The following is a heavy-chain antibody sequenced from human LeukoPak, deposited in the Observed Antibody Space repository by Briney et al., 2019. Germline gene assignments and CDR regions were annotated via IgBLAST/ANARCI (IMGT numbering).Heavy chain of an antibody. CDR2: MNPNSGNT. V-gene: IGHV1-8*03. J-gene: IGHJ6*03. CDR1: GYTFTNYD. D-gene: IGHD5-18*01. CDR3: ARGVDTAMVLNYYYCMDV. Sequence: ASVKVSCKASGYTFTNYDINWVRQATGQGLEWMGWMNPNSGNTGYAQKFQGRVTITRNTSINTAYMELSSLRSEDTAVYYCARGVDTAMVLNYYYCMDVWGKGTTVTVSS.